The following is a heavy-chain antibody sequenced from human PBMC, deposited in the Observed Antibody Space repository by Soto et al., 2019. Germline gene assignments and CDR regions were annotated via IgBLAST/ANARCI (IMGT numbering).Heavy chain of an antibody. CDR3: ARKGIAVAGIDFDI. D-gene: IGHD6-19*01. J-gene: IGHJ3*02. V-gene: IGHV3-48*03. CDR2: ISSSGTTI. Sequence: PGGSLRLSCAASGFTFSSYEMNWVRQAPGKGLEWVSYISSSGTTIYYADSVKGRFTISRDNAKNSLYLQMNSLRAEDTAVYYCARKGIAVAGIDFDIWGQGTMVTVSS. CDR1: GFTFSSYE.